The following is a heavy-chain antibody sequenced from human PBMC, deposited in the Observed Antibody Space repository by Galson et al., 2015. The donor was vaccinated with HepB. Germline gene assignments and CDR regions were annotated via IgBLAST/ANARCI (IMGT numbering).Heavy chain of an antibody. CDR2: ISAYNGNT. D-gene: IGHD5-12*01. CDR3: ARDSDIVATMYYFDY. J-gene: IGHJ4*02. Sequence: SVKVSCKASGYTFTSYGISWVRQAPGQGLEWMGWISAYNGNTNYAQKLQGRVTMTTDTSTSTAYMKLRSLGSDDTAVYYCARDSDIVATMYYFDYWGQGTLVTVSS. V-gene: IGHV1-18*04. CDR1: GYTFTSYG.